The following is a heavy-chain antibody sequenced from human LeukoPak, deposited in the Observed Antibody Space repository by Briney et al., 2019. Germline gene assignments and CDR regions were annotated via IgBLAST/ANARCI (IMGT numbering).Heavy chain of an antibody. D-gene: IGHD3-22*01. CDR1: GYTFTSYD. CDR3: ARGERMIGDLDAFDI. V-gene: IGHV1-18*01. Sequence: ASVKVSCKASGYTFTSYDINWVRQAPGQGLEWMGWISAYNGNTNYAQKLQGRVTMTTDTSTSTAYMELRSLRSDDTAVYYCARGERMIGDLDAFDIWGQGTMVTVSS. CDR2: ISAYNGNT. J-gene: IGHJ3*02.